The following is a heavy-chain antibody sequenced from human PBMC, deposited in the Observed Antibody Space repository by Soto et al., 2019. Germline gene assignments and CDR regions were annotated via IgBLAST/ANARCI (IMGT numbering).Heavy chain of an antibody. D-gene: IGHD1-1*01. CDR3: ARALNSSYPLKM. J-gene: IGHJ3*01. V-gene: IGHV1-46*01. CDR1: GYTFTSYH. CDR2: INPIGGST. Sequence: ASVKVCCEASGYTFTSYHVHWVRQAAGQGREWMGMINPIGGSTNYAQKFQGRGTMTRDTSTSTVYMELSSLSSEDTAVYYCARALNSSYPLKMWGEAPMVIVS.